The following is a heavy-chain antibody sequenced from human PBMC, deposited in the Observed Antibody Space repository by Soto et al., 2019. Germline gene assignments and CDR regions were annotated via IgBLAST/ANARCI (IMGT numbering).Heavy chain of an antibody. CDR3: AKAREDTTMPFAN. CDR2: ITHDGVTT. Sequence: QVDLVESGGGVVQPGRPLRLSCAASGFSFSSHGMHWVRQGPGKGLEWLAVITHDGVTTYYADSVKGRFSVSRDNAKNTLYLQMNSPGADDTAQYYCAKAREDTTMPFANWGQGTLVTVSS. J-gene: IGHJ4*02. D-gene: IGHD5-18*01. V-gene: IGHV3-30*18. CDR1: GFSFSSHG.